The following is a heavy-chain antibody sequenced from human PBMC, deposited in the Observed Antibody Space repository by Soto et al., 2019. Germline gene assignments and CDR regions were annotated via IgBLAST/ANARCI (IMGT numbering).Heavy chain of an antibody. V-gene: IGHV3-23*01. CDR2: ISGSGDHT. J-gene: IGHJ4*02. CDR1: GFTFSSYA. D-gene: IGHD3-9*01. Sequence: EVQLLESGGGLVQPGGSLRLSCAASGFTFSSYAMCWVRQAPGKGLEWVSSISGSGDHTWYADSGKGRFTISRDNSKNTLYVQMNSLSAEDTAIYYGAKVTGQYRDYWGQGTLVTVSS. CDR3: AKVTGQYRDY.